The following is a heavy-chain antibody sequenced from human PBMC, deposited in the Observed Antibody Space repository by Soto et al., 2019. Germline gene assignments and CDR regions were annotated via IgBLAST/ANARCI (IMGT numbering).Heavy chain of an antibody. CDR1: GYSFTNYL. CDR3: ARHNRYSSTWFEGWFDP. D-gene: IGHD6-13*01. J-gene: IGHJ5*02. V-gene: IGHV5-51*01. Sequence: GESLKISCQGSGYSFTNYLVGWVRQIPGRGLEWMGIIHPGDSDTRYSPFFQGQVTISADKSISTAYLQWSSLKASDTAMYYCARHNRYSSTWFEGWFDPWGQGTLVTAPQ. CDR2: IHPGDSDT.